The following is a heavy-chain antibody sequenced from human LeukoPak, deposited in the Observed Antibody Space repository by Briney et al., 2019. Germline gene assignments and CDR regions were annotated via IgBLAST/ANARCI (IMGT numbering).Heavy chain of an antibody. D-gene: IGHD6-13*01. CDR2: INPNSGGT. CDR1: GYTFTGYY. Sequence: GASVKVSCKASGYTFTGYYMHWVRQAPGQGLEWMGWINPNSGGTNYAQKFQGRVTMTRDTSISTAYMELSRLRSDDTAVYYCAREKRAQLATTDDAFDIWGQGTMVTVSS. V-gene: IGHV1-2*02. J-gene: IGHJ3*02. CDR3: AREKRAQLATTDDAFDI.